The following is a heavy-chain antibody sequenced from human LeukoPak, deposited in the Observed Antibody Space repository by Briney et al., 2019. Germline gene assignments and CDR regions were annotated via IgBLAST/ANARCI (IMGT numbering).Heavy chain of an antibody. CDR3: ASTLGGPLSSGWYRRDY. J-gene: IGHJ4*02. D-gene: IGHD6-19*01. Sequence: GGSLRLSCAASGFTFSSYAMHWVRQAPGKGLEWVSYISSSSSTIYYADSVKGRFTISRDNAKNSLYLQMNSLRAEDTAVYYCASTLGGPLSSGWYRRDYWGQGTLVTVSS. CDR1: GFTFSSYA. CDR2: ISSSSSTI. V-gene: IGHV3-48*04.